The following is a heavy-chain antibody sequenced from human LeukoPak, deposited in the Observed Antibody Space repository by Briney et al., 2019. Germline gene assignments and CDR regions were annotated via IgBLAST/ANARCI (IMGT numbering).Heavy chain of an antibody. CDR3: ARQDGWFDP. Sequence: SETLSLTCTVSGGSISSYYWSWIRQPPGKGLEWIGYIYYSGSTYYNPSLKSRVTISVDTSKNQFSLKLSSVTAADTAVYYCARQDGWFDPWGQGTLVTVSS. D-gene: IGHD5-24*01. J-gene: IGHJ5*02. V-gene: IGHV4-59*08. CDR2: IYYSGST. CDR1: GGSISSYY.